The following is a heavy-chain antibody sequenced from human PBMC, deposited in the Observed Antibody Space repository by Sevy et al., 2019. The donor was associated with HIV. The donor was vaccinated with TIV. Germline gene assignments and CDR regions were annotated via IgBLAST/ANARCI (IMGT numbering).Heavy chain of an antibody. V-gene: IGHV1-8*01. CDR3: VRILSTSYYNYHALDV. CDR2: MSPNSGNT. CDR1: GYTFTSYD. Sequence: ASVNVSCRASGYTFTSYDIHWVRQTTGQGLEWMGWMSPNSGNTGYAQKFQGRVTMTRDTSKGTAYMELSSLRSDDTAVYYCVRILSTSYYNYHALDVWGQGTTVTVSS. J-gene: IGHJ6*02. D-gene: IGHD2-2*01.